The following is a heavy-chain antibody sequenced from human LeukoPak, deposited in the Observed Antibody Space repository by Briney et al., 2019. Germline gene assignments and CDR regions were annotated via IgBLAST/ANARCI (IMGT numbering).Heavy chain of an antibody. V-gene: IGHV3-21*01. CDR2: ISSSSSYI. D-gene: IGHD6-19*01. J-gene: IGHJ3*02. CDR1: GFTFSSYS. Sequence: PGGSLRLSCAASGFTFSSYSMNWVRQAPGKGLEWVSSISSSSSYIYYADSVKGRFTISRDNAKNPLYLQMNSLRAEDTAVYYCARRTVAGTPFAGAAFDIWGQGTMVTVSS. CDR3: ARRTVAGTPFAGAAFDI.